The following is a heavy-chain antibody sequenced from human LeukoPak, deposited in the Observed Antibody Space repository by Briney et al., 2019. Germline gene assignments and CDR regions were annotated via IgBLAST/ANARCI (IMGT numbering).Heavy chain of an antibody. Sequence: GGSLRLSCAASGFTFSSYAMSWVRQAPGKGLEWVSAISGSGGSTYYADSVKGRFTISRDNPKNTLYLQMNSLRAEDTAVSYCAKDPGFLGVRGYFDYWGQGTLVTVSS. V-gene: IGHV3-23*01. CDR3: AKDPGFLGVRGYFDY. D-gene: IGHD3-10*01. CDR1: GFTFSSYA. CDR2: ISGSGGST. J-gene: IGHJ4*02.